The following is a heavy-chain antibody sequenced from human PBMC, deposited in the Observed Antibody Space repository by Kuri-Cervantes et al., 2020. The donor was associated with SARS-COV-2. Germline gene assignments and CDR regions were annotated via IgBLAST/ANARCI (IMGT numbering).Heavy chain of an antibody. Sequence: GGSLRLSCAASGFTFSSYAMHWVRQAPGKGLEWVAVISYDGSNKYYADSVKGRFTISRDNAKNSLYLQMNSLRDEDTAVYYCARLDYLDGGQGTLVTVSS. V-gene: IGHV3-30-3*01. J-gene: IGHJ4*02. CDR1: GFTFSSYA. CDR2: ISYDGSNK. CDR3: ARLDYLD. D-gene: IGHD3-16*01.